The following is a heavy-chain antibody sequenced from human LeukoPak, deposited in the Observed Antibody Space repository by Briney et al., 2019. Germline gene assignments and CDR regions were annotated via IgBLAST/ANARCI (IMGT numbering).Heavy chain of an antibody. V-gene: IGHV3-20*04. D-gene: IGHD5-12*01. J-gene: IGHJ6*03. Sequence: PGGSLRLSCAASGFTFDDYGMSWVRHAPGKGPEWVSGINWNGGNTGYADSVKGRFTISRDNAKNSLYLQMNSLRAEDTALYYCARAYSGYENYYYYYYMYVWGKGTTVTVSS. CDR3: ARAYSGYENYYYYYYMYV. CDR1: GFTFDDYG. CDR2: INWNGGNT.